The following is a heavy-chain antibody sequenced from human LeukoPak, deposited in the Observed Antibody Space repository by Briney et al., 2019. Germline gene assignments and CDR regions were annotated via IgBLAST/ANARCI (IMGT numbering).Heavy chain of an antibody. D-gene: IGHD3-10*01. CDR1: GGSISSYY. Sequence: SETLSLTCTVSGGSISSYYWSWIRQPPGKGLEWIGYIYYSGSTNYNPSLKSRVTISVDTSKNQFSLKLSSVTAADTAVYYCARDRAQLLWFGELGGFDPWGQGTLVTVSS. CDR3: ARDRAQLLWFGELGGFDP. CDR2: IYYSGST. J-gene: IGHJ5*02. V-gene: IGHV4-59*12.